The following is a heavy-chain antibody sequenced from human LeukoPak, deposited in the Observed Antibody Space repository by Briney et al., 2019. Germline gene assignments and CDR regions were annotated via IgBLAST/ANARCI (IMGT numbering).Heavy chain of an antibody. CDR2: INPNSGGT. CDR1: GYTFTGYY. D-gene: IGHD5-18*01. V-gene: IGHV1-2*02. Sequence: ASVKVSCKASGYTFTGYYMHWVRQAPGQGLEWMGWINPNSGGTNYAQKFQGRVTMTRDTSISTAYMELSRLRSDDTAVYYCARARIQLWMKKADGTFDIWGQGTMVTVSS. J-gene: IGHJ3*02. CDR3: ARARIQLWMKKADGTFDI.